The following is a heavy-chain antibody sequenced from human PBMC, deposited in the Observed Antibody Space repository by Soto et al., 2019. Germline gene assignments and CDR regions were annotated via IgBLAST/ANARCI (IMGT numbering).Heavy chain of an antibody. CDR3: AAMVTLVDY. J-gene: IGHJ4*02. CDR2: IIPIFGTA. D-gene: IGHD2-21*02. CDR1: GGTFSISA. V-gene: IGHV1-69*01. Sequence: QVQLVQSGAEVKKPGSSVKVSCKASGGTFSISAISWVRQAPGQGLDWMGGIIPIFGTAKYAQKFPGRITNTAEPCTSTAFMELNSRETGGKGVYYCAAMVTLVDYWGQGTLVTVSS.